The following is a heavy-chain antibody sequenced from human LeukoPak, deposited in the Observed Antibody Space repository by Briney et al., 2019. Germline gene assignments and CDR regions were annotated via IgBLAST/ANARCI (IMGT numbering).Heavy chain of an antibody. CDR1: GFTFSSYS. V-gene: IGHV3-21*01. J-gene: IGHJ4*02. Sequence: PGGSLRLSCAASGFTFSSYSMNWVRQAPGKGLEWVSSISSSSSYIYYADSVKGRFTISRDNAKNSLYLQMNSLRAEDTAVYYCARLAYCGGDCYLYYFDYWGQGTLVTVSS. CDR3: ARLAYCGGDCYLYYFDY. D-gene: IGHD2-21*02. CDR2: ISSSSSYI.